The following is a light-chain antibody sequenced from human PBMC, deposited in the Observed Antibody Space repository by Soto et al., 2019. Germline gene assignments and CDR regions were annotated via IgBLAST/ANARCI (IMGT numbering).Light chain of an antibody. CDR2: GAS. V-gene: IGKV3-20*01. CDR3: QHYGSSPMYT. CDR1: QIVKGTF. Sequence: EIVLTQSPGTLSSSPGESATLYCGASQIVKGTFLAWYQQKLGQVPRLLMYGASSRATGIPDRFSGNGSGTDFTLTIRRLEPEDFAVYYCQHYGSSPMYTFGQGTKLEIK. J-gene: IGKJ2*01.